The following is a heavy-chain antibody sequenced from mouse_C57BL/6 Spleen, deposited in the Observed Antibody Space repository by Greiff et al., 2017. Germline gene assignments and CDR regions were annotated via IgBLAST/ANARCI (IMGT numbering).Heavy chain of an antibody. D-gene: IGHD2-4*01. CDR2: INYDGSST. Sequence: EVQVVESEGGLVQPGSSMKLSCTASGFTFSDYYMAWVRQVPEKGLEWVANINYDGSSTSYLASLKSRFLFSRDNAKNILYLQMSSLKSEDTATDYCARYDYDGAMDYWGQGTSVTVSS. CDR3: ARYDYDGAMDY. CDR1: GFTFSDYY. V-gene: IGHV5-16*01. J-gene: IGHJ4*01.